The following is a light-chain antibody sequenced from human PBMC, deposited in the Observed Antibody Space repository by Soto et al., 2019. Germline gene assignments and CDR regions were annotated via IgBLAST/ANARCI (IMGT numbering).Light chain of an antibody. Sequence: DIQMTQSPSSLSASVGDSVTITCRASQGINKFLAWFQQKPGTAPKSLISTASRLQSGVPSRFSGSGSGTHFNLTINNLQPEDFATYYCQQYESFPLTFGGGTRVEIK. V-gene: IGKV1-16*01. CDR3: QQYESFPLT. CDR1: QGINKF. J-gene: IGKJ4*01. CDR2: TAS.